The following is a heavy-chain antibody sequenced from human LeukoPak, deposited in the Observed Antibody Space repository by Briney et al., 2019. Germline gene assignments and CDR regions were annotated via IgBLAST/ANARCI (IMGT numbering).Heavy chain of an antibody. CDR3: AKEGGLRSSWSFDF. D-gene: IGHD6-13*01. Sequence: GGSLRLSCAASRFTFSCYGMSWVRQAPGKGLEWVSGISGSGGSTYYADSAKGRFTISRDNSKNTLYLQMNSLRVEDTAVYYCAKEGGLRSSWSFDFWGQGSLVIVSS. J-gene: IGHJ4*02. CDR1: RFTFSCYG. V-gene: IGHV3-23*01. CDR2: ISGSGGST.